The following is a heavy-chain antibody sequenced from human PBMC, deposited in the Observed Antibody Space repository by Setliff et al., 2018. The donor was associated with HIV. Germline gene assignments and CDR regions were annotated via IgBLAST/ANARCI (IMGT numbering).Heavy chain of an antibody. CDR2: IYHDGKT. CDR3: ASAPYSSGWYPPEYFQH. J-gene: IGHJ1*01. V-gene: IGHV4-39*07. D-gene: IGHD6-19*01. Sequence: PSETLSLTCTVSGVSIGNINYYWDWIRQPPGKGLEWIGNIYHDGKTDYNPSLRSRITISADTSKNQFSLKLSSVTAADTAVYYCASAPYSSGWYPPEYFQHWGQGTLVTVSS. CDR1: GVSIGNINYY.